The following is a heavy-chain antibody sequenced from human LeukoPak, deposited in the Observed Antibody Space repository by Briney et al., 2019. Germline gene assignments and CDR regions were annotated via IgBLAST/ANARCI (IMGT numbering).Heavy chain of an antibody. V-gene: IGHV4-38-2*02. D-gene: IGHD2-21*01. CDR2: IYHSGRT. J-gene: IGHJ4*02. Sequence: PSETLSLTCTVSGYSISSGYYWGWIRQPPGKGLEWIGSIYHSGRTYYNPSLKSRVTISVGTSKNQFSLKLSSVTAADTAVYYCAGGPFRDYFDYWGQGTLVSVFS. CDR1: GYSISSGYY. CDR3: AGGPFRDYFDY.